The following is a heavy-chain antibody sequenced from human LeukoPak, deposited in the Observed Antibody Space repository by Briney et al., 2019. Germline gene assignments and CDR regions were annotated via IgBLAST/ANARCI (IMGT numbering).Heavy chain of an antibody. J-gene: IGHJ4*02. Sequence: ASVKVSCKASGYTFTSYGISWVRQAPGQGLEWMGWISAYNGNTKYAQKLQGRVTMTTDTSTSTAYMELRSLRSDDTAVYYCAGVLWAIAAAGPTDYWGQGTLVTVSS. CDR2: ISAYNGNT. V-gene: IGHV1-18*01. CDR1: GYTFTSYG. D-gene: IGHD6-13*01. CDR3: AGVLWAIAAAGPTDY.